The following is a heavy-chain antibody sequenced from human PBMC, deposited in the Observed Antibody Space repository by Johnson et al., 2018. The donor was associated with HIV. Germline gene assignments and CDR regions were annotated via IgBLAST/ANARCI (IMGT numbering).Heavy chain of an antibody. D-gene: IGHD3-22*01. Sequence: QVLLVESGGGLVQPGGSLRLSCAASGFTVSSNYMSWVRQAPGKGLEWVAVISNDGSKKCSADSVKGRFTISRDNAKNSLSLQMNILTAEDTAVYYCAKGHSSGYPKDAFDIWGRGTIVTVSS. CDR2: ISNDGSKK. CDR3: AKGHSSGYPKDAFDI. J-gene: IGHJ3*02. CDR1: GFTVSSNY. V-gene: IGHV3-30*18.